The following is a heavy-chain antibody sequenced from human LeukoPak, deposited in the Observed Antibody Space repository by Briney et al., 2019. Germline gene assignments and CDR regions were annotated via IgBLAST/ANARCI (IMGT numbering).Heavy chain of an antibody. Sequence: GGSLRLSCGASGFTFSSYWMTWVRQALGKGLEWVANIKQDGGEKYYVDSVKGRFTISRDNAKNSLYLQMNSLRAEDTAVYYCARERSYSGSYDFDYWGQGTLVTVSS. J-gene: IGHJ4*02. D-gene: IGHD1-26*01. CDR3: ARERSYSGSYDFDY. CDR2: IKQDGGEK. V-gene: IGHV3-7*01. CDR1: GFTFSSYW.